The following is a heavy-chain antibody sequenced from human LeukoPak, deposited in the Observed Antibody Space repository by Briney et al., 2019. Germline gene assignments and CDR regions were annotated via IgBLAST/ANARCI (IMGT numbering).Heavy chain of an antibody. CDR2: IRSEAYGGTT. V-gene: IGHV3-49*03. CDR3: TRDKDYDFWSGYYTYYYYMDV. CDR1: GFTFGDYA. D-gene: IGHD3-3*01. J-gene: IGHJ6*03. Sequence: GGSQRLSCTASGFTFGDYAMSWLRQAPEKGLEWVGFIRSEAYGGTTEYAASVKGRFTISRDDSKSFAYLQMNSMKTEDTAVYCCTRDKDYDFWSGYYTYYYYMDVWGKGTTVTVSS.